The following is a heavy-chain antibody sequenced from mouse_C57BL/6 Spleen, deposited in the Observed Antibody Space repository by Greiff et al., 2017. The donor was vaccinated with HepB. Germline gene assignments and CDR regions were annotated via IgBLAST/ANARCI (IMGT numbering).Heavy chain of an antibody. J-gene: IGHJ1*03. D-gene: IGHD1-2*01. CDR1: GYTFTSYG. CDR3: ARGGDHYGLWYFDV. CDR2: IYPRSGNT. V-gene: IGHV1-81*01. Sequence: QVQLQQSGAELARPGASVKLSCKASGYTFTSYGISWVKQRTGQGLEWIGEIYPRSGNTYYNEKFKGKATLTADKSSSTAYMELRSLTSEDSAVYFCARGGDHYGLWYFDVWGTGTTVTVSS.